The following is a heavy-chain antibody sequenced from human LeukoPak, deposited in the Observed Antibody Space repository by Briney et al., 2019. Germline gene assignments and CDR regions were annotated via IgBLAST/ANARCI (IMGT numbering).Heavy chain of an antibody. CDR3: AKDGQYSTSWSPFDY. V-gene: IGHV3-23*01. CDR1: GFTFSSYA. CDR2: TGSGGVTT. Sequence: GGSLRLSCAVSGFTFSSYAMSWVRQAPGKGLEWVSATGSGGVTTYYADSVKGRFTISRDNSKNTLYLQMNSLRADDTAVYYCAKDGQYSTSWSPFDYWGQGTLVTVSS. J-gene: IGHJ4*02. D-gene: IGHD2-2*01.